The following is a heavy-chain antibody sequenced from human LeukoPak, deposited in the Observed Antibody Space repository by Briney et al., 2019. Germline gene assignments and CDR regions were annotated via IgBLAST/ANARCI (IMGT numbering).Heavy chain of an antibody. D-gene: IGHD4-11*01. CDR2: ITSSSSHI. J-gene: IGHJ6*03. V-gene: IGHV3-21*01. CDR3: ARVMMGATVATFHYYCMDV. CDR1: GFTFSHYS. Sequence: GGSLRLSCAASGFTFSHYSIDWVRQAPGKGLERVASITSSSSHIYYADSVKGRFTISRDNAKNALYLQMNSLRAEDTAIYYCARVMMGATVATFHYYCMDVWGVGTTVTVSS.